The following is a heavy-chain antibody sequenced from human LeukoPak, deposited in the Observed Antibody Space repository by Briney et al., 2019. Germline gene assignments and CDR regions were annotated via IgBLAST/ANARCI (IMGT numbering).Heavy chain of an antibody. J-gene: IGHJ4*02. V-gene: IGHV3-23*01. CDR3: AKRGVVIRGILVIGYHQEAYHYYF. CDR2: ISERGGST. Sequence: LEWVSYISERGGSTTYADSVKGRFTISRDTSLNTLYLQMNNLRGEDTAVYFCAKRGVVIRGILVIGYHQEAYHYYFWGQGVLVTVSS. D-gene: IGHD3-10*01.